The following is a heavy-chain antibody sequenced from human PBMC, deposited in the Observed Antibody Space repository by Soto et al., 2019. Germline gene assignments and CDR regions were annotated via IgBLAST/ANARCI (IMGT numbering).Heavy chain of an antibody. CDR2: IYYSGST. CDR3: ARVDSWSGKTPLFDY. V-gene: IGHV4-31*03. D-gene: IGHD3-3*01. J-gene: IGHJ4*02. Sequence: SETLSLTCTVSGGSISSGGYYWSWIRQHPGKGLEWIGYIYYSGSTYYNPSLKSRVTISVDTSKNQFSLKLSSVTAADTAVYYCARVDSWSGKTPLFDYWGQGTLVTVSS. CDR1: GGSISSGGYY.